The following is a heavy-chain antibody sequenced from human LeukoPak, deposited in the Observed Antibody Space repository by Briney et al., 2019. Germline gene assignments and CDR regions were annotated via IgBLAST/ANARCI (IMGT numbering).Heavy chain of an antibody. Sequence: SETLSLTCAVSGGSSSSSNYYWDWIRQPPGKGLEWIGSVYYSGTTYYNPSLKSRVTVSIDTSKKQFSLKVSSVTAADTAIYYCARIDFDRSYYWSQGILVTVSS. V-gene: IGHV4-39*01. D-gene: IGHD3-9*01. J-gene: IGHJ4*02. CDR2: VYYSGTT. CDR1: GGSSSSSNYY. CDR3: ARIDFDRSYY.